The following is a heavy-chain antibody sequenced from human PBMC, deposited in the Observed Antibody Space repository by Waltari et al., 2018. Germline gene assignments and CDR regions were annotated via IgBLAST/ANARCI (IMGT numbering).Heavy chain of an antibody. CDR2: INPNRGGT. D-gene: IGHD6-19*01. CDR3: ARRGAGGFDY. Sequence: QVQLVQSGAEVKKPGASVKVSCKASGYPFPGHYMHWVRQAPGQGLEWVGRINPNRGGTNYAQKFQGRVTMTRDTSISTAYMELSRLRSDDTAVYYCARRGAGGFDYWGQGTLVTVSS. J-gene: IGHJ4*02. V-gene: IGHV1-2*06. CDR1: GYPFPGHY.